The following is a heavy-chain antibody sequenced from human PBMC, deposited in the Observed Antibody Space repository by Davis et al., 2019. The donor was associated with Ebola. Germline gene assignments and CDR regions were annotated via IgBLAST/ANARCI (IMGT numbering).Heavy chain of an antibody. D-gene: IGHD1-26*01. CDR2: INAGNGNT. CDR3: ARDLYSGSYFDY. V-gene: IGHV1-3*01. CDR1: GYTFTSYY. J-gene: IGHJ4*02. Sequence: ASVKVSCKASGYTFTSYYMHWVRQAPGQRLEWMGWINAGNGNTKYSQKFQGRVTITRDTSASTAYMELSSLRSEDTAVYYCARDLYSGSYFDYWGQGTLVTVSS.